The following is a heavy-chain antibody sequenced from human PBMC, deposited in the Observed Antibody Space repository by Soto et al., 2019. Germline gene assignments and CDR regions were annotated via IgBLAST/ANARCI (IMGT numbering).Heavy chain of an antibody. CDR3: ARRLYGDYDY. D-gene: IGHD4-17*01. CDR1: GYSFTTSG. J-gene: IGHJ4*02. Sequence: QAQLVQSGAEVKEPGASVKVSCKASGYSFTTSGITWVRQAPGQGLEWMGWISTYNGNTNYAQKLQDRVTLTTDTSTSTAYMELRSLRSDDTAVYDCARRLYGDYDYWGQGTLVTVSS. CDR2: ISTYNGNT. V-gene: IGHV1-18*01.